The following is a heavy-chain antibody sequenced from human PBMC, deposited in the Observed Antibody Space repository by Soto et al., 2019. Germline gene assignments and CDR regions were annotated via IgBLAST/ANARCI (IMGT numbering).Heavy chain of an antibody. V-gene: IGHV3-30*18. J-gene: IGHJ4*02. CDR3: AKDETKYYDFWSGYYGSFDY. CDR1: GFTFSSYG. Sequence: GGSLRLSCAASGFTFSSYGMHWVRQAPGKGLEWVAVISYDGSNKYYADSVKGRFTISRDNSKNTLYLQMNSLRAEDTAVYYCAKDETKYYDFWSGYYGSFDYWGQGTLVTVSS. CDR2: ISYDGSNK. D-gene: IGHD3-3*01.